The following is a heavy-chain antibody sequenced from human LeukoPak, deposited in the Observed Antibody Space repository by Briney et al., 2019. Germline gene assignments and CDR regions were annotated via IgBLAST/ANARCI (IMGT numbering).Heavy chain of an antibody. Sequence: PGGSLRLSCAASGFTFSSYGMHWVRQAPGKGLEWVAVIWYDGSNKYYADSVKGRFTISRDNSKNTLYLQMNSLRAEDTAVYYCAKDILGIAAALVDYWGQGTLVTVSS. CDR3: AKDILGIAAALVDY. CDR2: IWYDGSNK. J-gene: IGHJ4*02. CDR1: GFTFSSYG. V-gene: IGHV3-33*06. D-gene: IGHD6-13*01.